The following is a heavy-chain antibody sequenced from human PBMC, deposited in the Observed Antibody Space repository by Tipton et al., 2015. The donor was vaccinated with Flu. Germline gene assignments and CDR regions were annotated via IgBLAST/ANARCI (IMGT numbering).Heavy chain of an antibody. V-gene: IGHV3-23*04. Sequence: QLVQSGGGFAQPGGSLRLSCAASGFTFSSYAMGWVRQSPGKGLEWVSTISGSGISTYYADSVKGRFTISRDNSKNTLYLQMNSLRAEDTAIYYCAKVIPEKVAGLDYWGQGTLVTVSS. D-gene: IGHD6-19*01. CDR2: ISGSGIST. CDR3: AKVIPEKVAGLDY. CDR1: GFTFSSYA. J-gene: IGHJ4*02.